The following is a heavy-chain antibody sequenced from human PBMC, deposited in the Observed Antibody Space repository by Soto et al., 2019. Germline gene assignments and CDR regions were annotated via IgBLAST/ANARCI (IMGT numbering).Heavy chain of an antibody. CDR2: ITWNNDNI. J-gene: IGHJ6*03. CDR3: AKDGPLQRTFYYYYMDV. D-gene: IGHD1-1*01. CDR1: GFSFDDYA. Sequence: GGSLRLSCAASGFSFDDYAMHWVRQAPGKGLEWVSGITWNNDNIGYADSVKGRFTISRDNAKNSLYLQMNSLRAEDTALYYCAKDGPLQRTFYYYYMDVWGKGTTVTVSS. V-gene: IGHV3-9*01.